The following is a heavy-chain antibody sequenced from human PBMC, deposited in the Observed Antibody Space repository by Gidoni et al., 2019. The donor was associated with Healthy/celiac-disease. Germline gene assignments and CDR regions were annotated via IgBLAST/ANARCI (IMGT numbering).Heavy chain of an antibody. D-gene: IGHD3-10*01. V-gene: IGHV1-46*01. Sequence: QLQLVQSGAEVKKPGASVKDSCKAPGYTFTSYYMHWVRQAPGQGFEWMGILNPSGGSTSYAQKFQGRVTMTRDTSTSTVYMELSSLRSEDTAVYYCAREQVTMVRGVIITRVYDYWGQGTLVTVSS. CDR3: AREQVTMVRGVIITRVYDY. J-gene: IGHJ4*02. CDR1: GYTFTSYY. CDR2: LNPSGGST.